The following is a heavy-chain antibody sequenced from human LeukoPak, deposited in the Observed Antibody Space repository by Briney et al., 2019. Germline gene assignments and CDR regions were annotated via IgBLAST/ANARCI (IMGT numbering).Heavy chain of an antibody. CDR1: GVALSTTGMC. CDR2: IACDDDK. J-gene: IGHJ4*02. D-gene: IGHD3-22*01. Sequence: ASGPALLKPTQTLTLTCTFSGVALSTTGMCVSWIRQPPRKALEPLAPIACDDDKYYSTSLKTRLTISKDTYKTQVVLTMTNMDPVDTATYYCARILDNDSSGYYVFDYWGQGTLVTVSS. CDR3: ARILDNDSSGYYVFDY. V-gene: IGHV2-70*01.